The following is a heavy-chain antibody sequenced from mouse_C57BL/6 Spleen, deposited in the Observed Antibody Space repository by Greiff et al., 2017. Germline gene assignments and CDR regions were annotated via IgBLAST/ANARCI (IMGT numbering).Heavy chain of an antibody. V-gene: IGHV1-64*01. CDR2: IHPNSGST. Sequence: QVQLQQPGAELVKPGASVKLSCKASGYTFTSYWMHWVKQRPGQGLEWIGMIHPNSGSTNYNEKFKSKATLTVDKSSSTAYMQLSSLTSEDSAVYYCARSGYGNYRDWYFDVWGTGTTVTVSS. J-gene: IGHJ1*03. CDR3: ARSGYGNYRDWYFDV. CDR1: GYTFTSYW. D-gene: IGHD2-1*01.